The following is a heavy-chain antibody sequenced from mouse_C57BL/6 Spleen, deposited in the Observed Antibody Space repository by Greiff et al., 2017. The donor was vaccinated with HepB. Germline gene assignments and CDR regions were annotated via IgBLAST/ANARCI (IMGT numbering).Heavy chain of an antibody. CDR2: ISYDGSN. J-gene: IGHJ3*01. D-gene: IGHD2-2*01. V-gene: IGHV3-6*01. Sequence: EVQLVESGPGLVKPSQSLSLTCSVTGYSITSGYYWNWIRQFPGNKLEWMGYISYDGSNNYNPSLKNRISITRDTSKNQFFLKLNSVTTEDTATYYCATYGYEEVWFAYWGQGTLVTVSA. CDR3: ATYGYEEVWFAY. CDR1: GYSITSGYY.